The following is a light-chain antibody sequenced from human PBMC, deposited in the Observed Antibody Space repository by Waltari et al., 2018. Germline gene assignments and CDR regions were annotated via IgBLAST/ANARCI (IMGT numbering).Light chain of an antibody. CDR2: GDH. V-gene: IGLV1-51*01. J-gene: IGLJ1*01. Sequence: SVLTQTPSVSAAPGQRVTISCSGSTSNIGKNYVSWYQQLPGAAPKLLISGDHKRPSGTPDRFSGSKSGTAATLAITGLQTEDEADYFCGAWDGSLTLYVFGPGTRVTVL. CDR3: GAWDGSLTLYV. CDR1: TSNIGKNY.